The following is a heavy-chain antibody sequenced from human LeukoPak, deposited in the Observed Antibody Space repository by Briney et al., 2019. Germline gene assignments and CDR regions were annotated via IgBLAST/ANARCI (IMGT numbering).Heavy chain of an antibody. V-gene: IGHV3-66*01. Sequence: VQPGGSLRLSCAASVFSVSSNYMSWVRQAPGKGLEWVSVIYSGGSTYYADSVKGRFTISRDNSKNTVYLQMNSLRAEDTAVYYCARDAPPIVATPIDHWGQGTLVTVSS. J-gene: IGHJ4*02. CDR2: IYSGGST. CDR1: VFSVSSNY. D-gene: IGHD5-12*01. CDR3: ARDAPPIVATPIDH.